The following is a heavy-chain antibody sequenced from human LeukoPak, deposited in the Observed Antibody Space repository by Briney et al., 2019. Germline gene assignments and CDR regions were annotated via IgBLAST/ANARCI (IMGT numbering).Heavy chain of an antibody. CDR1: GGSISSYY. J-gene: IGHJ6*03. Sequence: PSETLSLTCTVSGGSISSYYWSWIRQPPGKGVEWIGYIYYSGSTNYNPSLKSRVTISVDTSKNQFSLKLSSVTAADTAVYYCARESSYGYYYYMDVWGKGTTVTISS. D-gene: IGHD5-18*01. V-gene: IGHV4-59*01. CDR2: IYYSGST. CDR3: ARESSYGYYYYMDV.